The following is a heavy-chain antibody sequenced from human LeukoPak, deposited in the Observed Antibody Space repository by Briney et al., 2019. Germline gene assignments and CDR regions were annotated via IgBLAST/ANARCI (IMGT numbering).Heavy chain of an antibody. V-gene: IGHV3-23*01. Sequence: PGGSLRLSCAASGFTFSNHGMNWVRQAPGKGLEWVSAISGSGGSTYYADSVKGRFTVSRDNSKNTLYLQMNSLRAEDTAVYYCAKDQVVEYDHYTTNWFDPWGQGTLVTVSS. CDR3: AKDQVVEYDHYTTNWFDP. CDR1: GFTFSNHG. CDR2: ISGSGGST. J-gene: IGHJ5*02. D-gene: IGHD1-1*01.